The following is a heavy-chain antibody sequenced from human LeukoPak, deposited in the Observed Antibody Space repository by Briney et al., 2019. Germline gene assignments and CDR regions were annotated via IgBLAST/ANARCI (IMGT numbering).Heavy chain of an antibody. CDR2: IYYSRST. J-gene: IGHJ4*02. D-gene: IGHD3-22*01. V-gene: IGHV4-59*01. CDR3: ARFPRNYDSSSYYYAGGVDY. CDR1: GGSISSYY. Sequence: SETLSLTCTVSGGSISSYYWSWIRQPPGKGLGWIGYIYYSRSTNYNPSLKSRVTISVDTSKNQFSLKLSSVTAADTAVYYCARFPRNYDSSSYYYAGGVDYWGQGTLVTVSS.